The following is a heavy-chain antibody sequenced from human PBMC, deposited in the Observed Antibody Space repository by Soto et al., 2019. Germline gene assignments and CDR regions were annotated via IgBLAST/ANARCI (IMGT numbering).Heavy chain of an antibody. CDR1: EVTVYIYA. V-gene: IGHV3-23*01. D-gene: IGHD2-2*01. J-gene: IGHJ6*03. CDR2: ISGSGGST. Sequence: VGPMRLSYAASEVTVYIYAMTWVRQATGKGLEWVSAISGSGGSTYYADSVKGRFTISRDNSKNTLYLQMNSLRAEDTAVYYCAKVRCSSTSCYYYMDVWGKGTTVTVSS. CDR3: AKVRCSSTSCYYYMDV.